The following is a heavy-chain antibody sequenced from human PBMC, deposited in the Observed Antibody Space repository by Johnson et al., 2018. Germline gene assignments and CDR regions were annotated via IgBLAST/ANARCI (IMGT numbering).Heavy chain of an antibody. Sequence: EQLVQAGGGLLKPGGSMRLSCAASGFTLSSDSLHWIRQASGKGLEWVSCISSSSSYIYYAYSVKGRFTISRDNAKNSLYLQINRLRADDTAVYYCARASSTPYYYYYMDVWGKVTTVTVSS. CDR2: ISSSSSYI. CDR3: ARASSTPYYYYYMDV. D-gene: IGHD2-2*01. V-gene: IGHV3-21*06. CDR1: GFTLSSDS. J-gene: IGHJ6*03.